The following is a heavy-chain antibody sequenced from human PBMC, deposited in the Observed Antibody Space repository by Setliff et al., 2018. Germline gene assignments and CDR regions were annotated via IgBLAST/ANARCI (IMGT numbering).Heavy chain of an antibody. V-gene: IGHV4-38-2*02. D-gene: IGHD6-6*01. J-gene: IGHJ4*02. CDR1: GFPITSGYY. CDR2: MYHGGNT. CDR3: ARDPSSVAARPGY. Sequence: PSETLSLTCAVSGFPITSGYYWGWVRQPPGMGLEWIASMYHGGNTYYNPSLESRVTISEDTSKNQFSLRLTSVTAADTAVYYCARDPSSVAARPGYWGQGTLVTVSS.